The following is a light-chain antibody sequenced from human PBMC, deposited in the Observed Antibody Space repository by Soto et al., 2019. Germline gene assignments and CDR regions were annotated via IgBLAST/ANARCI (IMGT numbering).Light chain of an antibody. Sequence: EIVLTQSPGTLSLSPGERATLSCRASQSVSSKYLAWYQQKPGQAPRVLIYGTSIRASGAPERFSGGGSGTDSTLTITRLEPEDFAVYYCQQYGSSLFTFGPGT. CDR2: GTS. CDR3: QQYGSSLFT. CDR1: QSVSSKY. J-gene: IGKJ3*01. V-gene: IGKV3-20*01.